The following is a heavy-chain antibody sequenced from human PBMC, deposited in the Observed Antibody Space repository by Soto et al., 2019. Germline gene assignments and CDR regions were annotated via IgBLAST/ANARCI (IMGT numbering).Heavy chain of an antibody. CDR1: GYTFTNYG. D-gene: IGHD2-2*01. Sequence: ASVKVSCKASGYTFTNYGISWVRQAPGQGLEWMGWISTYNGNTNYAQKLQVRVTMTTDTSTSTAYMELRSLRSDDTAVYYCARHGYIGVIPAAKQGNDDFDISGQGTMVTVSS. V-gene: IGHV1-18*01. CDR3: ARHGYIGVIPAAKQGNDDFDI. CDR2: ISTYNGNT. J-gene: IGHJ3*02.